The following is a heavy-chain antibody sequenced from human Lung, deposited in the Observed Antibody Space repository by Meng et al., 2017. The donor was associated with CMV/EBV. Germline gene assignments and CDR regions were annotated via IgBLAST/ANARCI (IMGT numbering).Heavy chain of an antibody. V-gene: IGHV3-7*02. CDR2: IKEDGSEK. CDR3: RDGHYSGR. CDR1: GLRFSRFW. D-gene: IGHD2-8*01. J-gene: IGHJ4*02. Sequence: QVLESGGGLVQPGGSLRFSFKVSGLRFSRFWMSWVRQDPGKGLEWVANIKEDGSEKYYEDSVKGRFTISRDNAKNSLYLQMNSLRVEDTAVYYCRDGHYSGRWGQGTLVTVSS.